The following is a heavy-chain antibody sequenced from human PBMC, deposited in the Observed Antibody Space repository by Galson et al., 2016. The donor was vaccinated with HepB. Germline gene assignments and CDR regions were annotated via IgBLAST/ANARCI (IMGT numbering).Heavy chain of an antibody. V-gene: IGHV1-3*01. CDR3: ASTAPYCGGDCYAPPR. CDR2: INAGNGNT. CDR1: GYMFTSYA. Sequence: SVKVSCKASGYMFTSYAMHWVRQAPGQRLEWMGWINAGNGNTKYSQKFQGRVTITRDTSASTAYMELSSLRSEDTAVYYCASTAPYCGGDCYAPPRWGQGTLVTVSS. D-gene: IGHD2-21*02. J-gene: IGHJ4*02.